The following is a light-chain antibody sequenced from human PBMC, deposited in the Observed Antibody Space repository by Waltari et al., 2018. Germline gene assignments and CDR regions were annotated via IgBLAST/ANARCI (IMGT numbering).Light chain of an antibody. CDR1: QSVLYSSNNLNY. V-gene: IGKV4-1*01. CDR3: QQFYSTPIT. CDR2: WAS. Sequence: ILMTQSPDSLAVSLGERATINCKSSQSVLYSSNNLNYLAWYQQKPGQPPKLLLYWASTRESGVPVRFSGSGSETDFTLTISSLQAEDVAVYFCQQFYSTPITFGQGTRLEI. J-gene: IGKJ5*01.